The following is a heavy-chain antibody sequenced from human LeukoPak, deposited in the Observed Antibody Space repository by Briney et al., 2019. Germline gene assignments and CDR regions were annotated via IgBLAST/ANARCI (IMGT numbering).Heavy chain of an antibody. J-gene: IGHJ4*02. V-gene: IGHV3-49*04. CDR2: IRSKAYGGTT. CDR1: GFTFGDYA. CDR3: TSSFGQLSFFDY. Sequence: GGSLRLSCTASGFTFGDYAMSWVRQAPGKGLEWVGFIRSKAYGGTTEYAASVKGRFTISRDDSKSIGYLQLNSLKTEDTAVYYCTSSFGQLSFFDYWGQGTLATVSS. D-gene: IGHD3-10*01.